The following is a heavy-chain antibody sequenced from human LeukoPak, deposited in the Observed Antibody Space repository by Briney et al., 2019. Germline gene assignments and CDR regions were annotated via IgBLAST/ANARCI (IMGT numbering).Heavy chain of an antibody. CDR2: IYYSGST. D-gene: IGHD2-2*01. CDR3: ARVRQLPLGFDY. J-gene: IGHJ4*02. CDR1: GGSISSGDYY. Sequence: SQTLSLTCTVSGGSISSGDYYWSWIRQPPGKGLEWIGYIYYSGSTYYNPSLKRRVTISVDTSKNQCSLKLSSVTAADTAVYYCARVRQLPLGFDYWGQGTLVTVSS. V-gene: IGHV4-30-4*01.